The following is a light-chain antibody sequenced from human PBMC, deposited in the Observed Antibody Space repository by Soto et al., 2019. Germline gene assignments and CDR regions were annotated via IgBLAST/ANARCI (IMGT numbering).Light chain of an antibody. J-gene: IGKJ1*01. CDR2: DAS. CDR1: QSVSSY. Sequence: EIVLTQSPATLSLSPGERATLSCRASQSVSSYLAWYQQKPGQAPRLLIYDASNRATGIPARFSGSGSGTDFPLTISSLEPEDFAVYYCQKRSNWPPFVTFGQGTKVEIK. V-gene: IGKV3-11*01. CDR3: QKRSNWPPFVT.